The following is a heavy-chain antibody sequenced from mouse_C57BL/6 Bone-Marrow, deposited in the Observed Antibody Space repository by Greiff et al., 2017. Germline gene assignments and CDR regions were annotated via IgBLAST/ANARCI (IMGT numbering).Heavy chain of an antibody. Sequence: VQLQQSGAELVRPGTSVKMSCKASGYTFTNYWIGWAKQRPGHGLEWIGDIYPGGGYTNYNGKFKGKATLTADKSSSTAYMQFSSLTSEDAAIYYCARRGYAMDYWGQGTSVTVSS. CDR2: IYPGGGYT. V-gene: IGHV1-63*01. CDR1: GYTFTNYW. J-gene: IGHJ4*01. CDR3: ARRGYAMDY.